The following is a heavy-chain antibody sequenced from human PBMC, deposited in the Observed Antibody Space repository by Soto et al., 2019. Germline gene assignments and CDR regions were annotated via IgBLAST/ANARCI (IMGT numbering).Heavy chain of an antibody. CDR3: AKQLFYIAPAFDF. J-gene: IGHJ4*02. CDR2: IYYSGST. V-gene: IGHV4-59*08. Sequence: SETLSLTCTVSGGSISSNYWSWIRQPPGKGLEWIGNIYYSGSTNYNPSLKSRVTISVDTSKNQFSLKLSSVTAADTAMYYCAKQLFYIAPAFDFWGQGTLVTVS. CDR1: GGSISSNY. D-gene: IGHD6-13*01.